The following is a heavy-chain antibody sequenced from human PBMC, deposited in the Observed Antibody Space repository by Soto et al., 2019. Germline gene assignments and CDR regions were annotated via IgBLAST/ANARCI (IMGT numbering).Heavy chain of an antibody. CDR1: GGTFSSPT. J-gene: IGHJ2*01. CDR3: AGGGSSGGWCFDF. V-gene: IGHV1-69*01. CDR2: VSPIFGTT. Sequence: QVQLVQSGAEVKKPGSSVKVSCKASGGTFSSPTISWVRQSPGQGLEWMGGVSPIFGTTYYAQKFQGRLTITADASSGTAYMELSSMKSEYTAVYYCAGGGSSGGWCFDFWGRGTLLTVSS. D-gene: IGHD1-26*01.